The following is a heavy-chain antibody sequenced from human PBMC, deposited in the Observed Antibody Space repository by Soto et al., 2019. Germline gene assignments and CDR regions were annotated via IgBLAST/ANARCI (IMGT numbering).Heavy chain of an antibody. CDR1: GYTFTGYY. D-gene: IGHD1-26*01. J-gene: IGHJ6*02. CDR2: INPNSGGT. Sequence: ASVKVSCKASGYTFTGYYMHWVRQAPGQGREWMGWINPNSGGTNYAQKFQGRVTMTRDTSISTAYMELSRLRSDDTAVYYCARDSPSLLSAMKVWGQGTTVTVSS. CDR3: ARDSPSLLSAMKV. V-gene: IGHV1-2*02.